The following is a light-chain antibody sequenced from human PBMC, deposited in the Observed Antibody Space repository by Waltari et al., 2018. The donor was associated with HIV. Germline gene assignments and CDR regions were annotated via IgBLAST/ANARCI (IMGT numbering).Light chain of an antibody. CDR2: EVS. CDR1: SSDVGGYHY. J-gene: IGLJ3*02. V-gene: IGLV2-14*01. Sequence: QSALTQPASVSGSPGQSIPISCTGTSSDVGGYHYVSWYQQHPGKAPKLMIYEVSHRPSGVSNRFSGSKSGNTASLTISGLQAEDEADYYCSSYTSSSTWVFGGGTKLTVL. CDR3: SSYTSSSTWV.